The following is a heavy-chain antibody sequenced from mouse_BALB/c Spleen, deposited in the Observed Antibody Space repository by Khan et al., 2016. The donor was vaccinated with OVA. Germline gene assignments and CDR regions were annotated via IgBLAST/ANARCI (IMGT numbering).Heavy chain of an antibody. CDR3: ARDYYGTSWYFDV. Sequence: EVKLEESGPGLVKPSQSLSLTCSVTGYSITSGYYWNWIRQFPGNKLEWMGYIRYDGSNNYNPSLKNRISITRDTSKNQFFLKLNSVTTEDTVTDYCARDYYGTSWYFDVWGAGTTVTVSS. V-gene: IGHV3-6*02. CDR2: IRYDGSN. J-gene: IGHJ1*01. CDR1: GYSITSGYY. D-gene: IGHD1-1*01.